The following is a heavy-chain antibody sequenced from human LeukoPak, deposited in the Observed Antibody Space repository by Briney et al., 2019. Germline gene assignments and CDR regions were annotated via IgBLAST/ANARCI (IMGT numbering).Heavy chain of an antibody. Sequence: GESLKISCKGSGYSFTTYWIGWVRQMPGRGLEWMGIIYPGDSDTRYSPSFQGQVTISADKSISTAYLQWSSLKASDTAMYYCARARYCSGGTCYPDYWGRGTLVTVSS. J-gene: IGHJ4*02. CDR2: IYPGDSDT. CDR1: GYSFTTYW. CDR3: ARARYCSGGTCYPDY. V-gene: IGHV5-51*01. D-gene: IGHD2-15*01.